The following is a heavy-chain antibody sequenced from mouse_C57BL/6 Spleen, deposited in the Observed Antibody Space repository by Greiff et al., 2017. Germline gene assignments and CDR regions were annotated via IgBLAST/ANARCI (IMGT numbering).Heavy chain of an antibody. V-gene: IGHV3-6*01. CDR3: ARALPLYYAMDY. CDR2: ISYDGSN. D-gene: IGHD6-1*01. J-gene: IGHJ4*01. CDR1: GYSITSGYY. Sequence: EVHLVESGPGLVKPSQSLSLTCSVTGYSITSGYYWNWLRQFPGNQLEWMGYISYDGSNNYNPSLKNRISITRDTSKNQFFLKLNSVTTEDTATYYCARALPLYYAMDYWGQGTSVTVSS.